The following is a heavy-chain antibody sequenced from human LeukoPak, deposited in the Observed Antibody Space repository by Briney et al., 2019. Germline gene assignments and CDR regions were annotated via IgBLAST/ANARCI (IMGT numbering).Heavy chain of an antibody. CDR1: GYTFTSYG. J-gene: IGHJ3*02. CDR2: ISAYNGNT. V-gene: IGHV1-18*01. CDR3: ASSGYSYLGGAFDI. Sequence: ASVKVSCKASGYTFTSYGISWVRQAPGQGLEWIGWISAYNGNTNYAQKLQGRVTMTTDTSTSTAYMELRSLRSDDTAVYYCASSGYSYLGGAFDIWGQGTMVTVSS. D-gene: IGHD5-18*01.